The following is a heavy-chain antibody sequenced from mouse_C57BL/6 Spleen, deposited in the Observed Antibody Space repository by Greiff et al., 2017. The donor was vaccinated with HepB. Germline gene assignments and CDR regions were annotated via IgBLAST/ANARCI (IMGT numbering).Heavy chain of an antibody. CDR1: GYSITSGYY. V-gene: IGHV3-6*01. CDR2: ISYDGSN. Sequence: EVQLQQSGPGLVKPSQSLSLTCSVTGYSITSGYYWNWIRQFPGNKLEWMGYISYDGSNNYNPSLKNRISITRDTSKNQFFLKLNSVTTEDTATYYCARDFSKRGFAYWGQGTLVTVSA. CDR3: ARDFSKRGFAY. J-gene: IGHJ3*01. D-gene: IGHD2-5*01.